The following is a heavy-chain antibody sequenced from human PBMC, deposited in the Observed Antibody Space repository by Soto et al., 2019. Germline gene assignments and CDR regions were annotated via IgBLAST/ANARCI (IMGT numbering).Heavy chain of an antibody. J-gene: IGHJ4*02. CDR2: INHSGST. D-gene: IGHD2-8*02. V-gene: IGHV4-34*01. CDR3: ARDKITGLFDY. Sequence: QVQLQQWGAGLLKPSETLSLTCAVYGGSFSGYSWTWLRQPPGTGLEWIGEINHSGSTNYNPTLKSRVTISVDTSKHQFSLKLTSVTAADTAVYYCARDKITGLFDYWGQGTLVTVSS. CDR1: GGSFSGYS.